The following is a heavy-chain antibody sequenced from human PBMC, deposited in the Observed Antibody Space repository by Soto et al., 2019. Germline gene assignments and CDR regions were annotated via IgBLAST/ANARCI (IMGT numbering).Heavy chain of an antibody. J-gene: IGHJ5*02. D-gene: IGHD6-6*01. V-gene: IGHV4-39*01. CDR3: ARHRARNWFDP. Sequence: LSLTFIFSCGSISLSSYYWVWIRQPPGKGLEWIVSIYYSGSTYYNPSLKSRVTISVDTSKNQFSLKLSSVTAADTAVFYCARHRARNWFDPWGQGTMVTVSS. CDR2: IYYSGST. CDR1: CGSISLSSYY.